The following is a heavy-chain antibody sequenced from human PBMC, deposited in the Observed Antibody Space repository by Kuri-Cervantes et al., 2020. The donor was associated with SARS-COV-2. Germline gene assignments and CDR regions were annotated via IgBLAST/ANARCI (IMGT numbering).Heavy chain of an antibody. CDR2: INTNTGDP. J-gene: IGHJ4*02. D-gene: IGHD3-9*01. Sequence: ASVKVSCKASGYTFTSYAMNWVRQAPGQGLEWMGWINTNTGDPTYAQGFTGRFVFSLDTSVSTAYLQISSLKAEDTAVYYCARGFWNYDILTGYYLSWGQGTLVTVSS. CDR1: GYTFTSYA. V-gene: IGHV7-4-1*02. CDR3: ARGFWNYDILTGYYLS.